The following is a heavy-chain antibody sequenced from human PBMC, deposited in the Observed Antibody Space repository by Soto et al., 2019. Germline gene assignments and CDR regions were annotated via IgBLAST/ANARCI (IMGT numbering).Heavy chain of an antibody. V-gene: IGHV1-69*11. J-gene: IGHJ4*02. CDR1: GGIFSTYV. CDR3: ARDFQSGYFDY. CDR2: IVPLLGTP. Sequence: QVQLVQSGAEVKKPGSSVKVSCKASGGIFSTYVISWVRQAPGQGREWMGGIVPLLGTPNYAQKFQGRVTITADESTSTAYMELSSLRSEDTAVYYCARDFQSGYFDYWGQGTLVTVSS. D-gene: IGHD1-26*01.